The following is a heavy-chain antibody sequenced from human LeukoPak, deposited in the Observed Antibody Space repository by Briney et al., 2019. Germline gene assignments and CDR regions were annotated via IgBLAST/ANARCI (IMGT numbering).Heavy chain of an antibody. CDR2: FDPEDGET. D-gene: IGHD3-22*01. CDR3: ATYLPSSKVVITSNWFDP. CDR1: GYTLTELS. Sequence: ASVKVPCKVSGYTLTELSMHWVRQAPGKGLEWMGGFDPEDGETIYAQKFQGRVTMTEDTSTDTAYMELGSLRSEDTAVYYCATYLPSSKVVITSNWFDPWGQGTLVTVSS. V-gene: IGHV1-24*01. J-gene: IGHJ5*02.